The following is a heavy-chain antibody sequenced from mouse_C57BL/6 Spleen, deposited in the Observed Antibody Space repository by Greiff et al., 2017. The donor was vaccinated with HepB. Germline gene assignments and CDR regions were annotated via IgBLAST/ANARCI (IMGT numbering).Heavy chain of an antibody. V-gene: IGHV1-69*01. CDR1: GYTFTSYW. J-gene: IGHJ2*01. Sequence: QVQLQQPGAELVMPGASVKLSCKASGYTFTSYWMHWVKQRPGQGLEWIGEIDPSDSYTNYNQKFKGKSTLTVDKSSSTAYMQLSSLTSVDSAVYYCARHYGSSYDYFDYWGQGTTLTVSS. CDR3: ARHYGSSYDYFDY. D-gene: IGHD1-1*01. CDR2: IDPSDSYT.